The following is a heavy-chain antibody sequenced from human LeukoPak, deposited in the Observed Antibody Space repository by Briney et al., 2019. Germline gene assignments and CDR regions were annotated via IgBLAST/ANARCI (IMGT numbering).Heavy chain of an antibody. V-gene: IGHV4-59*08. CDR3: ARQNSGARLNV. CDR1: GDSISSYY. Sequence: SETLSLTCTVSGDSISSYYWSWIRQPPGKGLEWIGHIYYSGSTDYNPSLKSRLTISVDTSKNQFSLQLSSVTAADTAVYFCARQNSGARLNVWGQGTTVTVSS. CDR2: IYYSGST. J-gene: IGHJ6*02. D-gene: IGHD6-25*01.